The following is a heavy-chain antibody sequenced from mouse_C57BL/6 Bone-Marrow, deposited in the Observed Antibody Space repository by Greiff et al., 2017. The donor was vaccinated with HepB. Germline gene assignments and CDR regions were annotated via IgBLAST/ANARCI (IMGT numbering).Heavy chain of an antibody. J-gene: IGHJ4*01. CDR1: GYTFTDYE. CDR3: TRVPYYYAMDY. CDR2: IDPETGGT. Sequence: VKLMESGAELVRPGASVTLSCKASGYTFTDYEMHWVKQTPVHGLEWIGAIDPETGGTAYNQKFKGKAILTADKSSSTAYMELRSLTSEDSAVYYCTRVPYYYAMDYWGQGTSVTVSS. V-gene: IGHV1-15*01.